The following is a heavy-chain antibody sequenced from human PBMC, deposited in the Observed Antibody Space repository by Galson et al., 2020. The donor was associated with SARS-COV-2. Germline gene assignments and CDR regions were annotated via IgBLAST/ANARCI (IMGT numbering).Heavy chain of an antibody. CDR2: IYWDDDK. D-gene: IGHD2-8*01. V-gene: IGHV2-5*02. Sequence: SGPTLVKPTQTLTLTCSFSGFSLTTSGVGVGWIRQPPGKALEWLAVIYWDDDKRYSPSLKSSLTITKDTSKNQVVLTMTNMEAVDTATYFCAQRQTNQDAFDIWGQGTMVTVSS. CDR3: AQRQTNQDAFDI. CDR1: GFSLTTSGVG. J-gene: IGHJ3*02.